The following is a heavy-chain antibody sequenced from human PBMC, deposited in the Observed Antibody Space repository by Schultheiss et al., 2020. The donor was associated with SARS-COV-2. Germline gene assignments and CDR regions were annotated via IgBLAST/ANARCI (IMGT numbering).Heavy chain of an antibody. Sequence: GGSLRLSCAASGFTFRGYGMHWVRQAPGKGLEWVSYIGDTSTIYYAVSVKGRFTVSRDDAKASLYLQMDSLRADDTAMYYCARVRGIVVALPTNNWFDPWGQGTLVTVSS. J-gene: IGHJ5*02. V-gene: IGHV3-48*01. CDR2: IGDTSTI. D-gene: IGHD2-21*01. CDR3: ARVRGIVVALPTNNWFDP. CDR1: GFTFRGYG.